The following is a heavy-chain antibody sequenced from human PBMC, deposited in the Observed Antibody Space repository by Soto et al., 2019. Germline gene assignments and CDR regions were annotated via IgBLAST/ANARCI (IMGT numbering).Heavy chain of an antibody. J-gene: IGHJ1*01. D-gene: IGHD2-2*01. CDR2: ISGRGDSS. Sequence: GGSLRLSCAASGFTFSSYAMSWVRQAPGKGLEWVSAISGRGDSSYYADSVKGRFTISRDNSKNTLYLQMNSLRAEDTAVYYCANAPCSSTSCREEYFQQWGQGTLVTVSS. CDR3: ANAPCSSTSCREEYFQQ. V-gene: IGHV3-23*01. CDR1: GFTFSSYA.